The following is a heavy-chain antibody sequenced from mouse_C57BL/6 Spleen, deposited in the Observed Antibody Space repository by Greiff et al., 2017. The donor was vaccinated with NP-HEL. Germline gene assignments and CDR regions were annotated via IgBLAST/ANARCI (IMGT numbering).Heavy chain of an antibody. Sequence: DVKLVESGGDLVKPGGSLKLSCAASGFTFSSYGMSWVRQTPDKRLEWVATISSGGSYTYYPDSVKGRFTISRDNAKNTLYLQMSSLKSEDTAMYYCARMVTTWDYWGQGTTLTVSS. D-gene: IGHD2-3*01. V-gene: IGHV5-6*02. CDR1: GFTFSSYG. CDR2: ISSGGSYT. J-gene: IGHJ2*01. CDR3: ARMVTTWDY.